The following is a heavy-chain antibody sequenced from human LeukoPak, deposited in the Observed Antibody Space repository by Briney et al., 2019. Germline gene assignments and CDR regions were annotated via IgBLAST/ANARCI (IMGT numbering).Heavy chain of an antibody. V-gene: IGHV1-2*02. CDR3: ARPADYKDAFDI. Sequence: ASVKVSCKASGYTFTGYYMHWVRQAPGQGLEWMGWINPNSGGTNYAQKFQGRVTMTRDTSISTAYMELSRLRSDDTAVYYCARPADYKDAFDIWGQGTMVTVSS. CDR2: INPNSGGT. J-gene: IGHJ3*02. CDR1: GYTFTGYY. D-gene: IGHD4-11*01.